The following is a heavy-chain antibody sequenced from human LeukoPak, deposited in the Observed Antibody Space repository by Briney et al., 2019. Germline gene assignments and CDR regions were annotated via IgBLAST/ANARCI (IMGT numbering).Heavy chain of an antibody. CDR3: AKQGYSGSYNWFDP. V-gene: IGHV3-23*01. J-gene: IGHJ5*02. Sequence: GGSLKLSCAASGFTFSSYAMSWVRQAPGKGLEWVSAISGSGGSTYYADSVKGRFTISRDNSKNTLYLQMNSLRAEDTAVYYCAKQGYSGSYNWFDPWGQGTLVTVSS. D-gene: IGHD1-26*01. CDR1: GFTFSSYA. CDR2: ISGSGGST.